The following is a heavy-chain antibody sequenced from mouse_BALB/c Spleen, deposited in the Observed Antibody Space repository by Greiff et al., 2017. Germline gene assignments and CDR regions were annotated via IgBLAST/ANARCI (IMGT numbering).Heavy chain of an antibody. CDR1: GYSITSGYY. J-gene: IGHJ2*01. CDR2: ISYDGSN. CDR3: ARGGNYYGYGDFDY. V-gene: IGHV3-6*02. D-gene: IGHD1-2*01. Sequence: VQLQQSGPGLVKPSQSLSLTCSVTGYSITSGYYWNWIRQFPGNKLEWMGYISYDGSNNYNPSLKNRISITRDTSKNQFFLKLNSVTTEDTATYYCARGGNYYGYGDFDYWGQGTTLTVSS.